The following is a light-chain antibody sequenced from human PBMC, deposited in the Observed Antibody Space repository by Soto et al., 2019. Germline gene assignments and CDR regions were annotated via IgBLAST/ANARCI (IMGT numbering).Light chain of an antibody. J-gene: IGLJ1*01. CDR3: SSYTSSSTHV. Sequence: QSALTQPASVSGSPGQSITISCTGTSSDVGAYTFVSWYQQHPDKVPKLMIFDVSRRPSVVSDRFSGSKSGNTASLTISGLQPEDEADYYCSSYTSSSTHVFGSVTKVTVL. V-gene: IGLV2-14*03. CDR1: SSDVGAYTF. CDR2: DVS.